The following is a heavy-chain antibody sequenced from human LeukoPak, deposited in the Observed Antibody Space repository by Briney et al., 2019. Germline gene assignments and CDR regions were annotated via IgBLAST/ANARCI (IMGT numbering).Heavy chain of an antibody. D-gene: IGHD4-23*01. CDR3: ARGWLAETMVVTPYNY. V-gene: IGHV1-69*13. J-gene: IGHJ4*02. CDR1: GYTFTSYG. Sequence: ASVKVSCKASGYTFTSYGISWVRQAPGQGLEWMGGIIPIFGTANYAQKFQGRVTITADEFTSTAYMELSSLRSEDTAVYYCARGWLAETMVVTPYNYWGQGTLVTVSS. CDR2: IIPIFGTA.